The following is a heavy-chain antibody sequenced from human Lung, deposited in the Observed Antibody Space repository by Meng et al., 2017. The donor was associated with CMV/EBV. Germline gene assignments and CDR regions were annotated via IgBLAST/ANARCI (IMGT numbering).Heavy chain of an antibody. CDR2: VSGSGDNR. D-gene: IGHD5-12*01. V-gene: IGHV3-23*01. CDR1: GFTFSAFA. Sequence: GESLKISCAASGFTFSAFAMSWVRQAPGKGLEWVSSVSGSGDNRYYADSVKGRFTMSRDNSKKTLYLEMNSLRAEDTALYYCAKDRNIVTTSFDSWGQGTXVTVSS. CDR3: AKDRNIVTTSFDS. J-gene: IGHJ4*02.